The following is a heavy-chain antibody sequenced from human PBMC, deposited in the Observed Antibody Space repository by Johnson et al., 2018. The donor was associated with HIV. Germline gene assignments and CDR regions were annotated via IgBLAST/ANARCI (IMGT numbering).Heavy chain of an antibody. CDR1: GFTFSSYA. V-gene: IGHV3-30*14. Sequence: QVQLVESGGGVVQPGRSLRLSCAASGFTFSSYAMHWVRQAPGKGLEWVAVISYDGSNKYYADSVKGRFTISRDNSKNTLYLQMNSLRAEDTAVYYCAKDSSTTSGYGSSWY. J-gene: IGHJ2*01. CDR3: AKDSSTTSGYGSSWY. D-gene: IGHD6-13*01. CDR2: ISYDGSNK.